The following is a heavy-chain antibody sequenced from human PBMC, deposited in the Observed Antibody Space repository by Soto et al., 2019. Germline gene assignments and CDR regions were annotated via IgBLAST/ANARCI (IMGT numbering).Heavy chain of an antibody. J-gene: IGHJ4*02. Sequence: SVKVSCKASGYTFASYAISWMRQAPGQGLEWMGGIVPIVDTSTYAQKFQGRVTITAEESTSTVYMELSSLRSDDTAVYYCVRVVAIPGYPDNWGQATLDTVSS. CDR2: IVPIVDTS. V-gene: IGHV1-69*13. CDR3: VRVVAIPGYPDN. CDR1: GYTFASYA. D-gene: IGHD5-12*01.